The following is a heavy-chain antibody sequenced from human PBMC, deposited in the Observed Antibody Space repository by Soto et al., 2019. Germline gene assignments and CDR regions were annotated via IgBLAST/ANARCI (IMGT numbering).Heavy chain of an antibody. CDR2: IKSKNGGGTT. D-gene: IGHD3-3*01. CDR3: ATEAGVGGY. CDR1: GFTFSHAW. V-gene: IGHV3-15*01. J-gene: IGHJ1*01. Sequence: EAQLVESGGGLAKPGGSLRLSYAASGFTFSHAWMSWVRQAPGKGLEWIGRIKSKNGGGTTEYAAPAKGRFTISRDDSKNTLYLQMNSLKTEDTGVYYCATEAGVGGYWGQGTLVTVSS.